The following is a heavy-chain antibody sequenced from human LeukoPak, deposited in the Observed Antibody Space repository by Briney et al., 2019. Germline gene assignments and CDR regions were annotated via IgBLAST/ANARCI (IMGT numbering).Heavy chain of an antibody. CDR2: MYTNTGDT. J-gene: IGHJ4*02. CDR3: TRGSLSGSSRDY. Sequence: ASVRVSCKASGYTFTGYDVNWVRQGPGQGLEWMGWMYTNTGDTGYARKFQGRVTMTRNSSIDTAYMELSGLRSKDTGVYYGTRGSLSGSSRDYWGEGTLLSVSS. CDR1: GYTFTGYD. V-gene: IGHV1-8*01. D-gene: IGHD1-26*01.